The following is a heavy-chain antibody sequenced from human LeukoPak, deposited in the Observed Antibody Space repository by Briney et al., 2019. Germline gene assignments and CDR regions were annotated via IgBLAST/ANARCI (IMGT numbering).Heavy chain of an antibody. Sequence: KPSETLSLTCAVYGGSFTGYYWSWIRHPPGTGLEWIGKINHSGSTNYNPSLKSRVNISVDTSKNQFSLKLSSMTAADTAVYYCARSQLQLDYYGMDVWGQGTTVTVSS. CDR2: INHSGST. V-gene: IGHV4-34*01. CDR1: GGSFTGYY. D-gene: IGHD4-11*01. J-gene: IGHJ6*02. CDR3: ARSQLQLDYYGMDV.